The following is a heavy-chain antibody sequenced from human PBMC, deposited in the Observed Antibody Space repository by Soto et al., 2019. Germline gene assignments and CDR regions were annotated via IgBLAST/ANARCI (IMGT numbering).Heavy chain of an antibody. D-gene: IGHD6-19*01. CDR3: AKVLIAVAGKDDY. Sequence: GGSLRLSCAASGFTFSSYGMHWVRQAPGKGLEWVAVISYDGSNKYYADSVKGRFTISRDNSKNTLYLQMNSLRAEDTAVYYCAKVLIAVAGKDDYWGQGTLVTVSS. J-gene: IGHJ4*02. V-gene: IGHV3-30*18. CDR2: ISYDGSNK. CDR1: GFTFSSYG.